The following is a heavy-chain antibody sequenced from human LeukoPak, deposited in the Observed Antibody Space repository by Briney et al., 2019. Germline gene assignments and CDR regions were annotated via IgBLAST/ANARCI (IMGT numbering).Heavy chain of an antibody. CDR2: IYYSGST. J-gene: IGHJ5*02. Sequence: SETLSLTCTVSGGSVSSGSYYWSWIRQPPGKGLEWIGYIYYSGSTNYNPPLKSRVTISVDTSKNQFSLKLSSVTAADTAVYYCARRDGPWGQGTLVTVSS. CDR1: GGSVSSGSYY. V-gene: IGHV4-61*01. CDR3: ARRDGP.